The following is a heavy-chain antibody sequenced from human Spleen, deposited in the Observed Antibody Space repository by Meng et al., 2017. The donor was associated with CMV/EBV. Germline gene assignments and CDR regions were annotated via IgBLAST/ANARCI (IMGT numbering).Heavy chain of an antibody. V-gene: IGHV1-69*06. CDR2: IIPIIGST. J-gene: IGHJ5*02. Sequence: SVTVSFKASGGSFSSYAYTWVRQAPGQGVAWVGGIIPIIGSTHYAQRFQGRVTLTADKSTATTYMDLSRLTSEDTAVYYCARAHDVHWYDPWGQGTLVTVSS. CDR3: ARAHDVHWYDP. D-gene: IGHD1-1*01. CDR1: GGSFSSYA.